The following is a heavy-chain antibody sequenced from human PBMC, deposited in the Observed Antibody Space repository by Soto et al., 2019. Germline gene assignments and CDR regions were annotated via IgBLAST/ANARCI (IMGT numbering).Heavy chain of an antibody. D-gene: IGHD3-22*01. CDR1: GYTFTSYG. Sequence: ASVKVSFKASGYTFTSYGISWVRQAPGQGLEWMGWISAYNGNTNYAQKLQGRVTMTTDTSTSTAYMELRSLRSDDTAVYYCARNTYYYDSSGYFAFDYWGQGTLVTVSS. CDR2: ISAYNGNT. V-gene: IGHV1-18*01. CDR3: ARNTYYYDSSGYFAFDY. J-gene: IGHJ4*02.